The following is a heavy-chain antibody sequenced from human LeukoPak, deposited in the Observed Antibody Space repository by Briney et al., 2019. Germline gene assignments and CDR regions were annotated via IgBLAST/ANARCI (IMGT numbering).Heavy chain of an antibody. D-gene: IGHD3-22*01. CDR2: IYYSGST. CDR3: ASWYYYDSSGYYNHFDY. J-gene: IGHJ4*02. Sequence: SETLSLTCTVSGGSISSSSYYWGWIRQPPGKGLEWIGSIYYSGSTYYNPSLKSRVTISVDTSKNQFSLKLSSVTAADTAVYYCASWYYYDSSGYYNHFDYWGQGTLVTVSS. CDR1: GGSISSSSYY. V-gene: IGHV4-39*01.